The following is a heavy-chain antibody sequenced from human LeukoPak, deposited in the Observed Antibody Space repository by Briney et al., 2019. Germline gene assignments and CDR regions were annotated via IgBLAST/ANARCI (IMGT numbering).Heavy chain of an antibody. CDR1: GYSFRNYG. Sequence: ASVKVSCKTSGYSFRNYGVAWVRQAPGQGLEWMGWISGYNGNYNYAQKLQGRFTLTTDASTNTVYMELRGLRSDDTAMYYCARDRAAEYFDFWGQGTLVTVSS. CDR3: ARDRAAEYFDF. V-gene: IGHV1-18*01. D-gene: IGHD2-15*01. CDR2: ISGYNGNY. J-gene: IGHJ4*02.